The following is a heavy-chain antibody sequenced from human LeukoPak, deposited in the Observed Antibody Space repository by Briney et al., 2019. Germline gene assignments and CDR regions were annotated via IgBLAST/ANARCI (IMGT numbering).Heavy chain of an antibody. CDR1: GFTVSSNY. Sequence: GGSLRLSCAASGFTVSSNYMSWVRQAPGKGLEWVAVISYDGSNKYYADSVKGRFTISRDNSKNTLYLQMNSLRAEDTAVYYCAKGDSSSWYGYYYYYYMDVWGKGTTVTVSS. D-gene: IGHD6-13*01. CDR3: AKGDSSSWYGYYYYYYMDV. V-gene: IGHV3-30*18. CDR2: ISYDGSNK. J-gene: IGHJ6*03.